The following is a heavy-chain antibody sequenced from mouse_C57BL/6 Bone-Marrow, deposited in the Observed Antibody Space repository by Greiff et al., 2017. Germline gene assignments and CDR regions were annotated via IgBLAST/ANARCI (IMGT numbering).Heavy chain of an antibody. D-gene: IGHD1-1*01. V-gene: IGHV1-54*01. CDR2: INPGSGGT. CDR3: ARKGTVLDY. Sequence: VQVVESGAELVRPGTSVKVSCKASGYAFTNYLIEWVKQRPGQGLEWIGVINPGSGGTNYNEKFKGKATLTADKSSSTAYMQLSSLTSEDSAVYFCARKGTVLDYWGQGTTLTVSS. J-gene: IGHJ2*01. CDR1: GYAFTNYL.